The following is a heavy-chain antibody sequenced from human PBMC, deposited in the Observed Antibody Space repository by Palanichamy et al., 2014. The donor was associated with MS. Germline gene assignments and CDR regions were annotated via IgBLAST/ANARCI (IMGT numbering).Heavy chain of an antibody. CDR1: GDSITTYH. J-gene: IGHJ5*01. Sequence: QVQLQESGPGLVKPSETLSLTCTVSGDSITTYHWSWIRQPAGKGLEWIGLIYSSGITNTNPSLKSRVTMSLDTSKNQFSLNLSSVTAADTAVYYCARDKLFVTDYGDRVPFWIDSWGQGTLVTVSS. CDR2: IYSSGIT. CDR3: ARDKLFVTDYGDRVPFWIDS. D-gene: IGHD4-17*01. V-gene: IGHV4-4*07.